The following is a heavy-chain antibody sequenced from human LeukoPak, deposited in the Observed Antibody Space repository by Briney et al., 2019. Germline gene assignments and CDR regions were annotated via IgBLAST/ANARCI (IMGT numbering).Heavy chain of an antibody. CDR2: ISAYNGNT. CDR1: GYTFTSYG. J-gene: IGHJ4*02. CDR3: ASGGNCSCGSRYPRFDY. D-gene: IGHD2-15*01. V-gene: IGHV1-18*01. Sequence: ASVKVSCKASGYTFTSYGISWVRQAPGQGLEWMGWISAYNGNTNYAQKLQGRVTMTTDTPTSTAYMELRSLRSDDTAVYYCASGGNCSCGSRYPRFDYRGPGTLVNVSS.